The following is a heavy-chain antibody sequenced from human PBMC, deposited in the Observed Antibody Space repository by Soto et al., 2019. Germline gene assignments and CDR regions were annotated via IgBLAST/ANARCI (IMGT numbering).Heavy chain of an antibody. Sequence: VQLVESGGGVVQPGRSLRLSCAASGFTFSSYEMNWVRQAPGKGLEWVSYISSSGSTIHYADSGKGRFTISRDNAKNSLYLQMNSLRTEDTAFYYCATQGGGNLDYWGQGTLVTVSS. CDR1: GFTFSSYE. CDR3: ATQGGGNLDY. J-gene: IGHJ4*02. V-gene: IGHV3-48*03. D-gene: IGHD2-15*01. CDR2: ISSSGSTI.